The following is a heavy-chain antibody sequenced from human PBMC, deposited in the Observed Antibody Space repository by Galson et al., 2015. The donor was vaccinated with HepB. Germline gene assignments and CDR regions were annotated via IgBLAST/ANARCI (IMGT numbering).Heavy chain of an antibody. D-gene: IGHD2-15*01. J-gene: IGHJ3*02. Sequence: SVKVSCKASGYTFTSYGISWVRQAPGQGLEWMGWISAYNGNTNYAQKLQGRVTMTTDTSTSTAYMELRSLRSDDTAVYYCARDIVVVVAASFDAFEIWRQGTMVTVSS. V-gene: IGHV1-18*04. CDR2: ISAYNGNT. CDR1: GYTFTSYG. CDR3: ARDIVVVVAASFDAFEI.